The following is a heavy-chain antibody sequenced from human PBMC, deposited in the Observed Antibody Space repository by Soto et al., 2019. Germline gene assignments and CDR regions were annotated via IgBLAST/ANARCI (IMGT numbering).Heavy chain of an antibody. Sequence: PGESLKISCKGSGYSFTSYWIGRVRQMPGKGLEWMGIIYPGDSDTRYSPSFQGQVTISADKSISTAYLQWISLKASDTAMYYCARQYSSSSGLFDPWGQGTLGTVSS. CDR1: GYSFTSYW. D-gene: IGHD6-6*01. CDR3: ARQYSSSSGLFDP. CDR2: IYPGDSDT. V-gene: IGHV5-51*01. J-gene: IGHJ5*02.